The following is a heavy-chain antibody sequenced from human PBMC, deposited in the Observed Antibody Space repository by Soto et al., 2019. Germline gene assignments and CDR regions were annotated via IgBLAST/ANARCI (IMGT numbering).Heavy chain of an antibody. J-gene: IGHJ6*02. D-gene: IGHD5-12*01. CDR1: GGTFSSYA. Sequence: QVQLVQSGAEVKKPGSSVKVSCKASGGTFSSYAISWVRQAPGQGLEWMGGINPIFGTANYAQKVQGRVTSTADQSRSTADMELSSVRPEDTAVYYCSSSVARYYYSGRAVWGQGGTVTVSS. CDR2: INPIFGTA. CDR3: SSSVARYYYSGRAV. V-gene: IGHV1-69*12.